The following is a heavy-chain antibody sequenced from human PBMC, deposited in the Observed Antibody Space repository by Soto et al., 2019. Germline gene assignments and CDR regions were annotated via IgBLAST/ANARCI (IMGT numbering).Heavy chain of an antibody. J-gene: IGHJ4*02. CDR3: ARDEDSGYYYHDY. V-gene: IGHV4-59*01. Sequence: PSETLSLTCTVSGGSISSYYWSWIRQPPGKGLEWIGYIYYSGSTNYNPSLKSRVTISADTSKNQFSLKLRSVTAADTAVYYCARDEDSGYYYHDYWGQGTPVTVSS. D-gene: IGHD3-22*01. CDR2: IYYSGST. CDR1: GGSISSYY.